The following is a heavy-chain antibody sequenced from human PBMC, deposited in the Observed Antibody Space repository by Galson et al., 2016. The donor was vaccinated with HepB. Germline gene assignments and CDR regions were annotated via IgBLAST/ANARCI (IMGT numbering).Heavy chain of an antibody. D-gene: IGHD3-10*01. CDR1: GFTFSKAW. V-gene: IGHV3-15*01. CDR2: IKSKNDGGTT. CDR3: TTFGGSGKNWDRVFHS. Sequence: SLRLSCAASGFTFSKAWMNWVRQAPGKGLEWVGRIKSKNDGGTTEYAVPVKGRFSISRGDSTNTLFLQINSLKTEDTAVYSCTTFGGSGKNWDRVFHSWGQGTLVIVSS. J-gene: IGHJ4*02.